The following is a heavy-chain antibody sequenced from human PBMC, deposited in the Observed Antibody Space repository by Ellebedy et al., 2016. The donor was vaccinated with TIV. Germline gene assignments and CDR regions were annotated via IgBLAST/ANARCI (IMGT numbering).Heavy chain of an antibody. J-gene: IGHJ6*02. CDR1: GGTFSSYA. D-gene: IGHD2-2*01. V-gene: IGHV1-69*06. CDR3: ARSGCSSTSCHFYYYYGMDV. Sequence: SVKLSCXASGGTFSSYAISWVRQAPGQGLEWMGGIIPIFGTANYAQKFQGRVTITADKSTSTAYMELSSLRSEDTAVYYCARSGCSSTSCHFYYYYGMDVWGQGTTVTVSS. CDR2: IIPIFGTA.